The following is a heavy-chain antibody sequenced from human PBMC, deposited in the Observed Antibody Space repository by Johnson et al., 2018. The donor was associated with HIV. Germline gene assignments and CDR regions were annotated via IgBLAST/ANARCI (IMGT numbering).Heavy chain of an antibody. CDR2: ISYDGSKK. Sequence: QVQLVESGGGVVQPGRSLRLSCAASGFTFCSYAVQWVRQAPDKGLEWVAVISYDGSKKYYADSVRGRFTISRDNSKNTLYLQMNSLRDEDTAIYYCATVYYDILTGYYYDAFDIWGQGTMVTVSS. J-gene: IGHJ3*02. CDR1: GFTFCSYA. D-gene: IGHD3-9*01. V-gene: IGHV3-30-3*01. CDR3: ATVYYDILTGYYYDAFDI.